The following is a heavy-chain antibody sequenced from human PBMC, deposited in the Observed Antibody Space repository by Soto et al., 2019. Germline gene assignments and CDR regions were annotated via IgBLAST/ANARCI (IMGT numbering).Heavy chain of an antibody. V-gene: IGHV4-39*01. CDR3: ARRDYVGSYHFDY. D-gene: IGHD3-10*01. J-gene: IGHJ4*02. CDR2: ISDSGNT. CDR1: GGSISSRSHH. Sequence: SETLSLTCTVSGGSISSRSHHWGWIRQAPGRGLEWIGTISDSGNTYSNSSLRGRVTISVDPAKNQFSLRLTSVTAADTAVYYCARRDYVGSYHFDYWGQGALVTVSS.